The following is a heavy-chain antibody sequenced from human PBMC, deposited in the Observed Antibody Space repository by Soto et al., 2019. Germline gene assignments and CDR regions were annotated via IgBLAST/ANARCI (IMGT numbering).Heavy chain of an antibody. CDR1: GFTVSSNY. J-gene: IGHJ4*02. D-gene: IGHD3-22*01. CDR3: ARVQAPLYHYDSSGYYYYFDY. CDR2: IYSGGST. Sequence: GGSLRLSCAASGFTVSSNYMSWVRQAPGKGLEWVSVIYSGGSTYYADSVKGRFTISRDNSKNTLYLQMNSLRAEDTAVYYCARVQAPLYHYDSSGYYYYFDYWGQGTLVTVSS. V-gene: IGHV3-66*01.